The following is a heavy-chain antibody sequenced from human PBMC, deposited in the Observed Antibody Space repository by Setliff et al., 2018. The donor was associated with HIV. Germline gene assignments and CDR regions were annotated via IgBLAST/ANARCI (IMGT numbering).Heavy chain of an antibody. CDR1: GYTFTGYY. D-gene: IGHD6-25*01. Sequence: ASVKVSCKASGYTFTGYYMHWVRQAPGQGLEWMGWINPNSGGTNYAQKFQGRVTMTTDTSTNTTYMELRGLRSDDTATYYCARVPSGAAGLVRAGFYFWGQGTLVTVSS. J-gene: IGHJ4*01. CDR3: ARVPSGAAGLVRAGFYF. CDR2: INPNSGGT. V-gene: IGHV1-2*02.